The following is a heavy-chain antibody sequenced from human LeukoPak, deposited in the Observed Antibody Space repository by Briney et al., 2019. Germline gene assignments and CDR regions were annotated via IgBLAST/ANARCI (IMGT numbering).Heavy chain of an antibody. V-gene: IGHV3-66*02. D-gene: IGHD2-8*02. J-gene: IGHJ4*02. CDR2: IYSGGST. CDR1: GISVRSNY. CDR3: ARELFRWSYFDY. Sequence: GGSLRLSXAASGISVRSNYMNWVRQSPGKGLEWVSVIYSGGSTKYADSVKGRFTISRDNSKNTLYLEMSTLRPEDTAVYYCARELFRWSYFDYWGQGTLVTVSS.